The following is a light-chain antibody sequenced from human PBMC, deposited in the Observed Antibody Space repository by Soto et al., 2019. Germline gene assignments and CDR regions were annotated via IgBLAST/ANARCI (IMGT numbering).Light chain of an antibody. CDR3: SSYTTSSTQV. CDR2: EVS. CDR1: SSDIGTYNY. V-gene: IGLV2-14*01. J-gene: IGLJ3*02. Sequence: QSVLTQPASVSGSPGQSITISCTGTSSDIGTYNYVSWYQQHPGKVPKLMIYEVSNRPSGVSNRFSGSKSGNTASLAISGLQAEDEADYYCSSYTTSSTQVFGRGTKLTVL.